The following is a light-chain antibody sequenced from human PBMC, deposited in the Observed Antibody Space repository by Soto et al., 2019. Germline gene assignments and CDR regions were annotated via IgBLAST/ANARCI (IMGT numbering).Light chain of an antibody. CDR1: QNVYNNF. V-gene: IGKV3-20*01. CDR3: QQYANLPLT. CDR2: GAS. J-gene: IGKJ4*01. Sequence: EIVLTQSPGTLSLSPGEGATLSCRASQNVYNNFLAWYQQKPGQAPRLLIYGASSRATGIPDRFSGSGSGTDFTLTISRLEPDDSAVFYCQQYANLPLTFGGGNKVEIK.